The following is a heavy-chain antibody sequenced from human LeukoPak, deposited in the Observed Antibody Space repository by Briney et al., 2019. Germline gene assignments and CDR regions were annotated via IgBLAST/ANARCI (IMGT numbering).Heavy chain of an antibody. CDR1: GFAFSDYY. CDR2: ISSSGSTI. CDR3: AKYSYGLWFDP. D-gene: IGHD5-18*01. V-gene: IGHV3-11*01. J-gene: IGHJ5*02. Sequence: GGSLRLSCAASGFAFSDYYMSWIRQAPGKGLEWVSYISSSGSTIYYADSVKGRFTISRDNAKNSLYLQMNSLRAEDTAVYYCAKYSYGLWFDPWGQGTLVTVSS.